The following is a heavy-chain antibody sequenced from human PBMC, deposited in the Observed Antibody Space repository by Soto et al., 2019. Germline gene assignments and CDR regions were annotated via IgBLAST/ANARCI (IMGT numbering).Heavy chain of an antibody. J-gene: IGHJ4*02. D-gene: IGHD3-10*01. Sequence: ASVKVSCKASGYTFTSYYMHWVRHAPGQGLEWMGIINPSGGSTSYAQRFQGRVTLTRDTSTSTVYMELSSLRSEDTAVYYCAREYTMVRGAPDYWGQGTLVTVSS. CDR3: AREYTMVRGAPDY. CDR2: INPSGGST. CDR1: GYTFTSYY. V-gene: IGHV1-46*03.